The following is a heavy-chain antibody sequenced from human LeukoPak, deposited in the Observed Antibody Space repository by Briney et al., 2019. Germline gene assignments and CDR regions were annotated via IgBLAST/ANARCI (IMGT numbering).Heavy chain of an antibody. CDR1: GGSISSYY. J-gene: IGHJ6*03. Sequence: SETLSLTCTVSGGSISSYYWSWIRQPPGKGLEWIGYIYYSGSTNYNPSLKSRVTISVDTSKNQFSLKLSSVTAADTAVYYCARRGGYSYGYPNYYYYYYMDVWGKGTTVTISS. D-gene: IGHD5-18*01. CDR3: ARRGGYSYGYPNYYYYYYMDV. CDR2: IYYSGST. V-gene: IGHV4-59*01.